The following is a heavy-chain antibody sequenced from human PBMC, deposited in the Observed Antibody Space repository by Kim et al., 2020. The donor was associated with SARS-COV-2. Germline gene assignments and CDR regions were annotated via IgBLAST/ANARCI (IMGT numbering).Heavy chain of an antibody. Sequence: GGSLRLSCASSGFTFSEYWMTWVRQAPGKGLEWVANINRAGSTKNYLDSVKGRFTISRDNADNILYLQMNNLRAEDTAVYHCVRDTCCYEGSTYHDAFDVWGQGTMVTVSS. V-gene: IGHV3-7*01. D-gene: IGHD3-10*01. J-gene: IGHJ3*01. CDR3: VRDTCCYEGSTYHDAFDV. CDR2: INRAGSTK. CDR1: GFTFSEYW.